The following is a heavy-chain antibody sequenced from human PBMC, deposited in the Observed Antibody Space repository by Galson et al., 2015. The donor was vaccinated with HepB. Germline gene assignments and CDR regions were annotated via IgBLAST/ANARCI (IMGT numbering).Heavy chain of an antibody. CDR2: IKQDGSEK. CDR3: ARDSVVVTAFDAFDI. J-gene: IGHJ3*02. CDR1: GFTFSSYW. Sequence: SLRLSCAASGFTFSSYWMSWVRQAPGKGLEWVANIKQDGSEKYYVDSVKGRFTISRDNAKNSLYLQMNSLRAEDTAVYYCARDSVVVTAFDAFDIWGQGTMVTVSS. D-gene: IGHD2-21*02. V-gene: IGHV3-7*03.